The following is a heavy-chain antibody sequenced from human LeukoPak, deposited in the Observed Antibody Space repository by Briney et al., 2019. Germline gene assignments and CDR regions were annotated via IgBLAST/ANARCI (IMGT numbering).Heavy chain of an antibody. Sequence: GESLKISCQAFGYRFSANWIGWVRQMPGKGLEWMGIIYPADADTYYSPSFQGQVTISAGKSISTTYLQWSSLKASDSAMYYCARGVTRYNWFDPWGQGTLVTVSS. CDR3: ARGVTRYNWFDP. CDR1: GYRFSANW. J-gene: IGHJ5*02. V-gene: IGHV5-51*01. CDR2: IYPADADT. D-gene: IGHD4-23*01.